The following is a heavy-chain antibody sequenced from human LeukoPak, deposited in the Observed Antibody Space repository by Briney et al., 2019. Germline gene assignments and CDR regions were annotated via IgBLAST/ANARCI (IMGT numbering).Heavy chain of an antibody. Sequence: GASVKVSCKASGYTITGYYMHWVRQAPGQGLEWMGRINPNSGGTNYAPKFQGRVTMTRDTSISTTYMELSRLKSDDRAVYYCARKENDFWGQGTLVTVSS. CDR3: ARKENDF. CDR1: GYTITGYY. V-gene: IGHV1-2*06. J-gene: IGHJ4*02. CDR2: INPNSGGT.